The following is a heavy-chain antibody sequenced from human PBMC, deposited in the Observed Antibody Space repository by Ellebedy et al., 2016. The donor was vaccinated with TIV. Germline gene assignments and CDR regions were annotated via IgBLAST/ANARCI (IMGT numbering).Heavy chain of an antibody. CDR2: INPSGGST. CDR3: ARDLFGGVTADY. D-gene: IGHD3-16*01. CDR1: GYPFTAYY. J-gene: IGHJ4*02. Sequence: ASVKVSXXASGYPFTAYYIHWLRQAPGQGLEWMGIINPSGGSTSYAQKFQGRVTMTRDTSSSTVYMGLSSLRSEDTAVYYCARDLFGGVTADYWGQGTLVTVSS. V-gene: IGHV1-46*01.